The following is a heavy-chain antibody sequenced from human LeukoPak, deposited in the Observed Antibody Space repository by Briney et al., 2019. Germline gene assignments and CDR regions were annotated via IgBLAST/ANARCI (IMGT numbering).Heavy chain of an antibody. Sequence: GGSLRLSCAASGFTFSDYHMSWIRQAPGKGLEWVSYISSSSSYTNYADSVKGRFTISRDNAKNSLYLQMNSLRAEDTAVYYCASGTWGRDYWGQGTLVTVSS. CDR2: ISSSSSYT. J-gene: IGHJ4*02. D-gene: IGHD3-16*01. V-gene: IGHV3-11*06. CDR3: ASGTWGRDY. CDR1: GFTFSDYH.